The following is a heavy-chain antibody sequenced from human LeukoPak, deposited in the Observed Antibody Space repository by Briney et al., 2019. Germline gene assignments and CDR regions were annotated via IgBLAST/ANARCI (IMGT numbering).Heavy chain of an antibody. J-gene: IGHJ3*02. V-gene: IGHV4-59*11. CDR2: VYHSGNT. D-gene: IGHD6-6*01. Sequence: RASETLSLTCTVSGGSISSHFWTWIRQPPGKGLQWIGYVYHSGNTNYNPSLRSRASMSIDKSKSQFSLKLTSVTAADTAIYYCAREALAASRGAFDIWGQGAMVTVSS. CDR1: GGSISSHF. CDR3: AREALAASRGAFDI.